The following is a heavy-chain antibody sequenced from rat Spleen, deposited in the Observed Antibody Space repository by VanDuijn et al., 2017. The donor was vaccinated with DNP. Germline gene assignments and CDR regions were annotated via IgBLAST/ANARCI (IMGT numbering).Heavy chain of an antibody. J-gene: IGHJ1*01. Sequence: QVKLEESGPGLMQPSETLSLTCTVSGFSLTSHGVGWVRQPLGKGLVWMGTIWAAETTHYNSAVQSRLSISRDTSKRQVFLKMNSLQPADTGTYYCAIHKNWYFDCWGPGTMVTVSS. CDR3: AIHKNWYFDC. V-gene: IGHV2-72*01. CDR2: IWAAETT. CDR1: GFSLTSHG.